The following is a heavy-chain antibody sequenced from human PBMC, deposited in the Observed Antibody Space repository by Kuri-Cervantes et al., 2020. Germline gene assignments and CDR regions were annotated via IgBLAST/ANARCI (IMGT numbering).Heavy chain of an antibody. J-gene: IGHJ3*02. CDR3: ARQLGVGTTTFAFDI. Sequence: GSLRLSCSVSGGSIGSFHWSWIRQFPGKGLEWIGHIHYSGRTNYNPSLKSRVTMSVDTSKKKFSLNLKSVTAADTAVYYCARQLGVGTTTFAFDIWGQGAMVTVSS. D-gene: IGHD1-26*01. CDR1: GGSIGSFH. V-gene: IGHV4-59*01. CDR2: IHYSGRT.